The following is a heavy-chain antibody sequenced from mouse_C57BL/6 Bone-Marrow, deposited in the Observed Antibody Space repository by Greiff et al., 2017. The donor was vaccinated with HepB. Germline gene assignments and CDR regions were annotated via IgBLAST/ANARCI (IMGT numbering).Heavy chain of an antibody. CDR3: ARSPNKTYYFAY. D-gene: IGHD4-1*01. J-gene: IGHJ2*01. Sequence: QVQLQQSGPELVKPGASVKISCKASGYAFSSSWMNWVKQRPGKGLEWIGRIYPGDGDTNYNGKFKGKATLTADKSSSTAYMQLSSLTSEDSAVYFCARSPNKTYYFAYWGQGTTLTVSS. CDR2: IYPGDGDT. CDR1: GYAFSSSW. V-gene: IGHV1-82*01.